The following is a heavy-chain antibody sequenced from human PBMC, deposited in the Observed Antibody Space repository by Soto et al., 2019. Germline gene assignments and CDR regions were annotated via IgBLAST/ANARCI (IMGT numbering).Heavy chain of an antibody. Sequence: ASVKVSCKASGYTFIGSYMPWVRQAPGQGLEWMGWINPRSVDTNYAQKFQGWVTVTRDTSISTAYMELSSLISGDTAVYYCARGRSSGWSSKANWFDPWGQGTLVTVSA. D-gene: IGHD6-19*01. V-gene: IGHV1-2*04. CDR1: GYTFIGSY. CDR2: INPRSVDT. CDR3: ARGRSSGWSSKANWFDP. J-gene: IGHJ5*02.